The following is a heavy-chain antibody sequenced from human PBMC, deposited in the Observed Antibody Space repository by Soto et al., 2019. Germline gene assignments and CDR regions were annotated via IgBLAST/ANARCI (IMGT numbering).Heavy chain of an antibody. V-gene: IGHV4-39*01. CDR2: IYYSGST. CDR3: ARGYCTNGVCYTLRARGRYYMDV. J-gene: IGHJ6*03. Sequence: SETLSLTCTVSGGSISSSSYYWGWIRQPPGKGLEWIGSIYYSGSTYYTPSLKSRVTISVDTSKNKFSLKLSSVTAADTAVYYCARGYCTNGVCYTLRARGRYYMDVWGKGTTVTVSS. D-gene: IGHD2-8*01. CDR1: GGSISSSSYY.